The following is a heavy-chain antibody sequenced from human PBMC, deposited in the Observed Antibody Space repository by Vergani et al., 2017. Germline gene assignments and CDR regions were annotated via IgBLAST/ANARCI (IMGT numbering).Heavy chain of an antibody. CDR1: GFIFSSYW. D-gene: IGHD2-8*01. CDR3: ARSGYCAHGVCYMTYYYYMDV. J-gene: IGHJ6*03. CDR2: IKQDGSEK. V-gene: IGHV3-7*01. Sequence: EVQLVESGGGLVQPGGSLRLSCAASGFIFSSYWMSWVRQAPGKGLEWVANIKQDGSEKYYVDSVKGRFIISRDNAKKSLHLQMNSLRAEDTAVYYCARSGYCAHGVCYMTYYYYMDVWGKGTAVTVSS.